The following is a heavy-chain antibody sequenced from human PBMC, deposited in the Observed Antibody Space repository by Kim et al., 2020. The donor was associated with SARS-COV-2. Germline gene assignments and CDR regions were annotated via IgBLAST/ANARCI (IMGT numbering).Heavy chain of an antibody. CDR3: AKDFNSYYYGSGSYYKTGDY. J-gene: IGHJ4*02. CDR2: ISYDGSNK. V-gene: IGHV3-30*18. CDR1: GFTFSSYG. Sequence: GGSLRLSCAASGFTFSSYGMHLVRQAPGKGLEWVAVISYDGSNKYYADSVKGRFTISRDNSKNTLYLQMNSLRAEDTAVYYCAKDFNSYYYGSGSYYKTGDYWGQGTLVTVSS. D-gene: IGHD3-10*01.